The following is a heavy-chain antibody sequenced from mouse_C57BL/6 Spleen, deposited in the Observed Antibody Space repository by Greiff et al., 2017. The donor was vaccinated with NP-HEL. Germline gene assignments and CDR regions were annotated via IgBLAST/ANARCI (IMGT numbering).Heavy chain of an antibody. Sequence: QVHVKQPGAELVKPGASVKLSCKASGYTFTSYWMHWVKQRPGQGLEWIGMIHPNSGSTNYNEKFKSKATLTVDKSSSTAYMQLSSLTSEDSAVYYCASSYDYHAMDYWGQGTSVTVSS. D-gene: IGHD2-4*01. CDR2: IHPNSGST. CDR3: ASSYDYHAMDY. J-gene: IGHJ4*01. V-gene: IGHV1-64*01. CDR1: GYTFTSYW.